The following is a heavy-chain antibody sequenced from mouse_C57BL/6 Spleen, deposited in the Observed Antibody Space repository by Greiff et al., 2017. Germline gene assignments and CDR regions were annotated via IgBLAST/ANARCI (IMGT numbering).Heavy chain of an antibody. V-gene: IGHV5-4*01. CDR2: ISDGGSYT. Sequence: EVQGVESGGGLVKPGGSLKLSCAASGFTFSSSAMSWVRQTPEKRLEWVATISDGGSYTYYPDNVKGRFTISRDNAKNNLYLQMSHLKSEDTAMYYCEREGATSDLDYWGQGTTLTVSS. CDR3: EREGATSDLDY. J-gene: IGHJ2*01. D-gene: IGHD3-1*01. CDR1: GFTFSSSA.